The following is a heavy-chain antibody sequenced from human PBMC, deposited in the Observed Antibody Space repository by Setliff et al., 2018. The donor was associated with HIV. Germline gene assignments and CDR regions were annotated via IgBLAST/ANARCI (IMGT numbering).Heavy chain of an antibody. J-gene: IGHJ5*01. D-gene: IGHD5-12*01. CDR2: ISSNSFYI. Sequence: PGGSLRLSCAASGFTFSSHSMTWVRQAPGKGLEWVSSISSNSFYIYYADSVKGRFTISRDNSNNRLYLQMNSLTAEDTALYYCTQDRARSIVALFDSWGQGTLVTVSS. CDR1: GFTFSSHS. CDR3: TQDRARSIVALFDS. V-gene: IGHV3-21*04.